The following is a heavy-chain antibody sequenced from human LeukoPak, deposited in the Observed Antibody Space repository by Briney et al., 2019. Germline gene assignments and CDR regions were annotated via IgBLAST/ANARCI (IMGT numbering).Heavy chain of an antibody. V-gene: IGHV1-2*02. D-gene: IGHD1-26*01. CDR3: ARAHGIGAFYYFDY. CDR1: GYTFTGYY. J-gene: IGHJ4*02. CDR2: INPNSGGT. Sequence: ASVKVSCKASGYTFTGYYMHWVRQAPGQGLEWMGWINPNSGGTNYAQKFQGRVTMTRDTSISTAYMELSRLRSDDTAVYYCARAHGIGAFYYFDYWGQGTLVTVSS.